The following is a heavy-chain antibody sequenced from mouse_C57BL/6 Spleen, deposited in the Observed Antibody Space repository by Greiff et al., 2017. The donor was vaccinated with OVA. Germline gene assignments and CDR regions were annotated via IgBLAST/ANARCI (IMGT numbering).Heavy chain of an antibody. D-gene: IGHD4-1*01. CDR3: TRSNWNGYYFDD. J-gene: IGHJ2*01. Sequence: VQLQQSGAELVRPGASVTLSCKASGYTFTDYEMHWVKQTPVHGLEWIGAIDPETGGTAYNQKFKGKAILTADKSSSTAYMELRSLTSEDSAVYYCTRSNWNGYYFDDWGQGTTLTVSS. CDR1: GYTFTDYE. CDR2: IDPETGGT. V-gene: IGHV1-15*01.